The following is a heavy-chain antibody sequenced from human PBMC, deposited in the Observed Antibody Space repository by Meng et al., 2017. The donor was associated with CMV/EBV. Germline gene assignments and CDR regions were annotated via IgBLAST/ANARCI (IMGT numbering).Heavy chain of an antibody. CDR2: IYHSGST. CDR3: ARERGFVVVVPAANGPFDY. CDR1: GYSISSGYY. Sequence: SETLSLTCTVSGYSISSGYYWGWIRQPPGKGLEWIGSIYHSGSTYYNPSLKSRVTISVDTSKNQFSLKLSSVTAADTAVYYCARERGFVVVVPAANGPFDYWGQGTLGTVSS. J-gene: IGHJ4*02. V-gene: IGHV4-38-2*02. D-gene: IGHD2-2*01.